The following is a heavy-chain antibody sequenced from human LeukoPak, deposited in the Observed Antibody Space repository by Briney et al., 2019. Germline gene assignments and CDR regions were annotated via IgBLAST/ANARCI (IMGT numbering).Heavy chain of an antibody. D-gene: IGHD3-22*01. CDR2: IYYTGST. CDR3: ASDRSGYYYVDY. V-gene: IGHV4-39*01. Sequence: PSETLSLTCTVSGGSISSPNYYWGWIRQPPGKGLEWIGSIYYTGSTYYNPSLESRVTILVDTSENQFSLKLISVTAADTAVYFCASDRSGYYYVDYWGQGTLVTVSS. CDR1: GGSISSPNYY. J-gene: IGHJ4*02.